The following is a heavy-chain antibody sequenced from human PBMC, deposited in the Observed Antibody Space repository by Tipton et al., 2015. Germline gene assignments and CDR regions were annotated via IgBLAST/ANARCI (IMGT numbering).Heavy chain of an antibody. J-gene: IGHJ5*02. D-gene: IGHD4-23*01. Sequence: TLSLTCSVSSDSISKYYWSWIRQPPGKELQWIGYIQYSGGTNYNPSLESRVSMSVDTSKTQFSLEMRSVTATDTAVYYCARARGRHGGLFDPWGQGTLVTVSS. CDR3: ARARGRHGGLFDP. CDR1: SDSISKYY. V-gene: IGHV4-59*01. CDR2: IQYSGGT.